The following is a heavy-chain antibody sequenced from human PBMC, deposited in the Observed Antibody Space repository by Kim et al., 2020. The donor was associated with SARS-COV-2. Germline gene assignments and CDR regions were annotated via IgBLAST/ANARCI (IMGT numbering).Heavy chain of an antibody. Sequence: GGSLRLSCTASGFTFSSYEMNWVRQAPGKGLEWVSYIIGSGTTIYYADSVEGRFTISRDNDKTSLFLQMNSLRAEDTAVYYCARGPNYSPFDYWGQGTLVTVSS. CDR3: ARGPNYSPFDY. D-gene: IGHD4-4*01. CDR2: IIGSGTTI. V-gene: IGHV3-48*03. CDR1: GFTFSSYE. J-gene: IGHJ4*02.